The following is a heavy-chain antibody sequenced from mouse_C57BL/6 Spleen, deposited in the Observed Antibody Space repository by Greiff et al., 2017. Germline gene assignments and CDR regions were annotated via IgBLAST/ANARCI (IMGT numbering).Heavy chain of an antibody. CDR2: IHPISGST. D-gene: IGHD1-1*01. CDR1: GYTFTSYW. Sequence: VKLMESGAELVKPGAPVKLSCKASGYTFTSYWMHWVKQRPGQGLEWIGMIHPISGSTNYNEKFKSKATLTVAKSSSTAYMQLSSLTSEDSAVYYCASNYYGSSVGHYFDYWGQGTNLTVSS. J-gene: IGHJ2*01. V-gene: IGHV1-64*01. CDR3: ASNYYGSSVGHYFDY.